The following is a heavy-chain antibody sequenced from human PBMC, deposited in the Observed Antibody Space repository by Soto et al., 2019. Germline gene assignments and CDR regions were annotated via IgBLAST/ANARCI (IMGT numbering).Heavy chain of an antibody. CDR3: ARRGGGSGWSSVDV. Sequence: GESLKISCKGSGYRFSNEWIAWVRQMPGKGLEWMGIIYPGDSDTRYSPSFQGQVTISADKSISTAYLQWSSLKASDIAMYYCARRGGGSGWSSVDVWGQGTTVTVSS. CDR2: IYPGDSDT. D-gene: IGHD6-19*01. CDR1: GYRFSNEW. J-gene: IGHJ6*02. V-gene: IGHV5-51*01.